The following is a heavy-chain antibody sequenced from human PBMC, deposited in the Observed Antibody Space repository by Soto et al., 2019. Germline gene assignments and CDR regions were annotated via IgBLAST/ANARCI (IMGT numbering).Heavy chain of an antibody. CDR1: GYTFTSYD. CDR2: MNPNSGNT. V-gene: IGHV1-8*01. J-gene: IGHJ6*03. CDR3: ARGNTGYSYGYYYYYYMDV. Sequence: GASVKVSCKASGYTFTSYDINWVRQATGQGLEWMGWMNPNSGNTGYAQKFQGRVTMTRNTSISTAYMELSSLRSEDTAVYYCARGNTGYSYGYYYYYYMDVWGKGTTVTVSS. D-gene: IGHD5-18*01.